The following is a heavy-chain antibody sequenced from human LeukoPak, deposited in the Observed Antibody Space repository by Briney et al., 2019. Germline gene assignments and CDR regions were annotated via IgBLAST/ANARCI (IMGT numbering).Heavy chain of an antibody. J-gene: IGHJ2*01. D-gene: IGHD6-6*01. CDR3: VTDRARLFWYFDV. Sequence: ASVKVSCKVSGYTLTELSIHWVRQAPGKGLEYVGGSDPEDGETFHAQNFQGRITMTEDTSIDTAYMELSSLRSEDTAVYYCVTDRARLFWYFDVWGRGTLVTVSS. V-gene: IGHV1-24*01. CDR1: GYTLTELS. CDR2: SDPEDGET.